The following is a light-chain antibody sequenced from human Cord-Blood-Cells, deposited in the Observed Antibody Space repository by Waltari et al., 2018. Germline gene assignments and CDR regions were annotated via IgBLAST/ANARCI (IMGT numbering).Light chain of an antibody. V-gene: IGKV4-1*01. CDR3: QQYYSTPLT. CDR1: QSVLYSSNNKNY. CDR2: WAF. J-gene: IGKJ4*01. Sequence: DIVMTQSPDSLAVSLGERATINCKSSQSVLYSSNNKNYLAWYQQKPGQPPKLLIYWAFTREFGVPERFSCRGVGKDFTLPHRRLEAEGVAVYYCQQYYSTPLTFGGGTKVEIK.